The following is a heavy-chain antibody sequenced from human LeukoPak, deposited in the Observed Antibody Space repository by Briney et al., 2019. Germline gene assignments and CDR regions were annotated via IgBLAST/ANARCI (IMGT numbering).Heavy chain of an antibody. CDR3: ARAPTYYDYVWGSYRKKTASFDY. CDR2: INHSGST. D-gene: IGHD3-16*02. J-gene: IGHJ4*02. V-gene: IGHV4-34*01. Sequence: SETLSVTCAVYGGSFSGYYWSWIRQPPGKGLEWIGEINHSGSTNYNPSLKSRVTISVDTSKNQFSLKLSSVTAADTAVYYCARAPTYYDYVWGSYRKKTASFDYWGQGTLVTVSS. CDR1: GGSFSGYY.